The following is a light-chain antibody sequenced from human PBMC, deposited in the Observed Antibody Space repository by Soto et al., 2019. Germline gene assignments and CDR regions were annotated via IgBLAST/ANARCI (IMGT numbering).Light chain of an antibody. CDR1: QSVSSN. CDR2: GAS. V-gene: IGKV3-15*01. Sequence: EIVMTQSPATLSVSPGERATLSCRASQSVSSNLAWYQQKPGQAPRLLIYGASTRATGIPARFSGSGSGTEFTLTISSLQSEDFAVYYCQQYNNWPPMSTFGQGTTLEIK. CDR3: QQYNNWPPMST. J-gene: IGKJ2*01.